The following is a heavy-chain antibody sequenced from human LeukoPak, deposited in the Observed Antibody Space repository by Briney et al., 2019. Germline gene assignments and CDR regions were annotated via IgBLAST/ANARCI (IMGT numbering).Heavy chain of an antibody. CDR3: ANGYCSSTSCYQFDP. V-gene: IGHV1-69*01. CDR1: GGTFSSYA. D-gene: IGHD2-2*03. J-gene: IGHJ5*02. CDR2: IIPIFGTA. Sequence: SVKVSCKASGGTFSSYAISWARQAPGQGLEWMGGIIPIFGTANYAQKFQGRVTITADESTSTAYMELSSLRSEDTAVYYCANGYCSSTSCYQFDPWGQGTLVTVSS.